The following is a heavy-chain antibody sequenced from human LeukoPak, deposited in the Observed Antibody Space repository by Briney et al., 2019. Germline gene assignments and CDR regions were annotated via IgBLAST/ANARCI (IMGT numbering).Heavy chain of an antibody. CDR3: GRDPNGDYVGAFEF. CDR2: IGGSGSYT. J-gene: IGHJ3*01. Sequence: PGGSLRLSCVASDFTFATYAMTWVRLTPGKGLEWVSSIGGSGSYTIYADSVRGRFTVSRDNSKNTLYLQMNSLRAEATAVYYCGRDPNGDYVGAFEFWGQGTLVSVSS. D-gene: IGHD4-17*01. CDR1: DFTFATYA. V-gene: IGHV3-23*01.